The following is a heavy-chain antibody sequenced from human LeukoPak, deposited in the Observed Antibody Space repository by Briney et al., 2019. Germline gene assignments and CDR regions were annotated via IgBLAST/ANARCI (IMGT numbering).Heavy chain of an antibody. CDR3: ARHFHPGNMDV. CDR2: FYYSGST. D-gene: IGHD3-10*01. J-gene: IGHJ6*02. V-gene: IGHV4-59*08. Sequence: PSETLSLTCTVSGASISSYYYSWIRQPPGKGLEWIGYFYYSGSTNYNPSLKSRVTISVDTSKNQFSLRLSSVTAADTAVYYCARHFHPGNMDVWGQGTTVTVSS. CDR1: GASISSYY.